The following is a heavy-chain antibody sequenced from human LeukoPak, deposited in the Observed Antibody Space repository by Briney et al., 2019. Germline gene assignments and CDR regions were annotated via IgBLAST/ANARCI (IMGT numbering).Heavy chain of an antibody. CDR1: GYTFTGQN. J-gene: IGHJ5*02. D-gene: IGHD2-15*01. CDR2: INPDSGGT. V-gene: IGHV1-2*02. Sequence: VASVKVSCKASGYTFTGQNMHWVRQAPGQGLEWMGWINPDSGGTNYAQKFQGRVTMTRDTSTSTAYMELSRLRSDDTAVYYCARALLVVEDSNWFDPWGQGTLVTVSS. CDR3: ARALLVVEDSNWFDP.